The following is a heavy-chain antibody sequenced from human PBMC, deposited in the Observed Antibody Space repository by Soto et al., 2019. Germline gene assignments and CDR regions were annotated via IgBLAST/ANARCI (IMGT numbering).Heavy chain of an antibody. D-gene: IGHD2-15*01. CDR2: VIPIFGTP. CDR3: ARSQGGSSSLDIYYYYYYGMDV. Sequence: QVQLVQSGAEVKKPGSSVKVSCKAPGGTFSTYAINWVRQAPGQGLEWMGGVIPIFGTPKYAQKFQGRVTITADESPSTGYMELRSLRSEDTAAYYCARSQGGSSSLDIYYYYYYGMDVWGQGTTVTVSS. J-gene: IGHJ6*02. V-gene: IGHV1-69*01. CDR1: GGTFSTYA.